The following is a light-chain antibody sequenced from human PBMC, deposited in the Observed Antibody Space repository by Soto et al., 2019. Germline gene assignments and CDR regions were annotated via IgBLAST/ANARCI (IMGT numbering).Light chain of an antibody. J-gene: IGKJ2*03. Sequence: DIQMTQSPSTLSAFIGDRVTITCRASQSIGISLAWLQQKPGKAHRFLIYDASTLESGVPSRFSGRGAGTEFTLTISSLQPDDSATYYCQQCYSYYSFGQGTKLEIK. CDR2: DAS. V-gene: IGKV1-5*01. CDR3: QQCYSYYS. CDR1: QSIGIS.